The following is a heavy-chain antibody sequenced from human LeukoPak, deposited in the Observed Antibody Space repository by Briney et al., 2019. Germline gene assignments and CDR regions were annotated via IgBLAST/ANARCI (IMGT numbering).Heavy chain of an antibody. CDR1: GGSISSYY. Sequence: PSETLSLTCTVSGGSISSYYWSWIRQPAGKGLEWIGRIYTSGSTNYNPSLKSRVTMSVDTSKNQFSLRLSSVTAADTAVHYCARDWQWRGGYYFDYWGQGTLVTVSS. J-gene: IGHJ4*02. CDR2: IYTSGST. D-gene: IGHD6-19*01. V-gene: IGHV4-4*07. CDR3: ARDWQWRGGYYFDY.